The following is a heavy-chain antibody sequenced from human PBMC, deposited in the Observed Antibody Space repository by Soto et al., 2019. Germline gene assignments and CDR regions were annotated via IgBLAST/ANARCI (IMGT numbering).Heavy chain of an antibody. D-gene: IGHD2-2*01. Sequence: QVQLQQWGAGLLKPSETLSLTCAVYGGSFSGYYWSWIRQPPGKGLEWIGEINHSGSTNYNPSLKSRVTISVDTSKNQFALKLSSVTAADTAVYYCARGWGKCSSTSGRRGYYYYYYMDVWGKGTTVTVSS. CDR2: INHSGST. CDR1: GGSFSGYY. J-gene: IGHJ6*03. CDR3: ARGWGKCSSTSGRRGYYYYYYMDV. V-gene: IGHV4-34*01.